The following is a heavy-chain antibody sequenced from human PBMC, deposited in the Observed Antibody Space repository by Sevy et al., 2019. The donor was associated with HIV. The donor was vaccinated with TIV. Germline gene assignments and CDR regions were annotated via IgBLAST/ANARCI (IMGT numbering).Heavy chain of an antibody. V-gene: IGHV3-7*01. D-gene: IGHD4-17*01. CDR1: GFTFSSYW. CDR2: IKQDGSEK. Sequence: GGSLRLSCAASGFTFSSYWMSWVRQAPGKGLEWVANIKQDGSEKYYVDSVKGRFTISRDNAKNSLYLQMNSLRAEDTAVDYCARVGYGDYVGVVDYWGQGTLVTVSS. J-gene: IGHJ4*02. CDR3: ARVGYGDYVGVVDY.